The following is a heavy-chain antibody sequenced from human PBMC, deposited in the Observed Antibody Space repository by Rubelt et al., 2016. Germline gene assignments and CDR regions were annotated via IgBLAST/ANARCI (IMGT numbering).Heavy chain of an antibody. Sequence: QVQLVQSGAEVKKPGASVKVSCKASGYTFTSYYMHWVRQAPGQGLEWMGIINHSGGSTSYAQKSQGRVTMTRETSTSPGYMELSSLRSEDTAVYYCARVYDSSDTYYFDYWGQGTLVTVSS. J-gene: IGHJ4*02. CDR1: GYTFTSYY. D-gene: IGHD3-22*01. CDR2: INHSGGST. CDR3: ARVYDSSDTYYFDY. V-gene: IGHV1-46*01.